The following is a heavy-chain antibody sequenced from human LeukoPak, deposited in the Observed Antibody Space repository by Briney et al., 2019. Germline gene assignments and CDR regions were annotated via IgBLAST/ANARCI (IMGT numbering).Heavy chain of an antibody. J-gene: IGHJ4*02. D-gene: IGHD6-19*01. CDR1: GFSISGYY. CDR3: ARMTSYSSGCYFDY. CDR2: IYYSGTT. Sequence: SETLSLTCTVPGFSISGYYWSWLRQPPGKGLEWIGFIYYSGTTNYNPSLKSRVTVSVDTSKNQFSLMLSSVTAADTAVYYCARMTSYSSGCYFDYWGQGTLVTVSS. V-gene: IGHV4-59*01.